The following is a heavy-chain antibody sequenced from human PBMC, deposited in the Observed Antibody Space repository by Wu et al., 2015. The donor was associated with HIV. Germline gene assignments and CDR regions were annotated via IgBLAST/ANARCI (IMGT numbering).Heavy chain of an antibody. CDR1: GGTFSKYG. CDR2: IIPIFDTA. J-gene: IGHJ6*02. D-gene: IGHD3-22*01. V-gene: IGHV1-69*05. CDR3: ATEPIGRLYGLDV. Sequence: QVQLVQSGAEVKKPGSSVKVSCKALGGTFSKYGINWVRQAPGQGLEWMGGIIPIFDTANYAQKFQGRLTITTDESTRTAYMELSSLTSEDTAVYYCATEPIGRLYGLDVWGQGTEVIVSS.